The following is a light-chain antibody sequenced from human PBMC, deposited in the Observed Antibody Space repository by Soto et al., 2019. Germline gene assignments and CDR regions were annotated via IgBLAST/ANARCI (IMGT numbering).Light chain of an antibody. CDR1: QGISSY. CDR2: AAS. Sequence: DIQLTQSPSFLSASVGDRVTITCRASQGISSYLAWYQQKPGKAPKLLIYAASTLQSGVPSRFSGSGSGTEFTLTISSLQPEDVATYYCQKYDSAPLFTFGPGTRVDVK. CDR3: QKYDSAPLFT. V-gene: IGKV1-9*01. J-gene: IGKJ3*01.